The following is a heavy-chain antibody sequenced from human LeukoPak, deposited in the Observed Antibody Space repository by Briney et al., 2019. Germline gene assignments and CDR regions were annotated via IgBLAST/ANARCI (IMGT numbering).Heavy chain of an antibody. Sequence: KPSETLSLTCTVSGGSISSYYWSWIRQPAGKGLEWIGRIYTSGSTNYNPSLKSRVTMSVDTSKNQLSLKLSSVTAADTAVYYCARELGLSSSWDDAFDIWGQGTMVTVSS. V-gene: IGHV4-4*07. J-gene: IGHJ3*02. D-gene: IGHD6-13*01. CDR1: GGSISSYY. CDR3: ARELGLSSSWDDAFDI. CDR2: IYTSGST.